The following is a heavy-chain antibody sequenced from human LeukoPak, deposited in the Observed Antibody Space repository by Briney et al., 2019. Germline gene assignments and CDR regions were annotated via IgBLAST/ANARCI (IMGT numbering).Heavy chain of an antibody. CDR1: GFTFSDHY. D-gene: IGHD6-6*01. CDR3: ARSSVSSDDY. Sequence: PGGSLRLSCAASGFTFSDHYMDWVRQAPGKGLEWVGRTRNKANSYTTEYAASVKGRFTISRDGSKNSLCLQMNSLKTEDTAVYYCARSSVSSDDYWGQGTLVTVSS. CDR2: TRNKANSYTT. J-gene: IGHJ4*02. V-gene: IGHV3-72*01.